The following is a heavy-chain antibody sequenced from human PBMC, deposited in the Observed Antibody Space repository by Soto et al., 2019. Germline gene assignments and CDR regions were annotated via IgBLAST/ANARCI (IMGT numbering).Heavy chain of an antibody. J-gene: IGHJ5*02. CDR1: GYTFTSYA. Sequence: ASVKVSCKASGYTFTSYAMHWVRQAPGQRLEWMGWINAGNGNTKYSQKFQGRVTITGDTSASTAYMELSSLRSEDTAVYYCARDFGISGNWFDPWGQGTLVTVS. CDR2: INAGNGNT. D-gene: IGHD3-16*01. CDR3: ARDFGISGNWFDP. V-gene: IGHV1-3*01.